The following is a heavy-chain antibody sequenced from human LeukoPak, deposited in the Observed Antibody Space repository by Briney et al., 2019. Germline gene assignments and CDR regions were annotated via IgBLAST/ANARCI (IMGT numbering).Heavy chain of an antibody. D-gene: IGHD4-23*01. CDR1: GGSISSSSYY. CDR3: ARGPTTVELDY. Sequence: SETLSLTCTVSGGSISSSSYYWGWIRQPPGKGLEWIGSIYYSGSTYYNPSLKSRVTISVDTSKNQFSLKLSSVTAADTAVYYCARGPTTVELDYWGQGTLVTVSS. CDR2: IYYSGST. V-gene: IGHV4-39*07. J-gene: IGHJ4*02.